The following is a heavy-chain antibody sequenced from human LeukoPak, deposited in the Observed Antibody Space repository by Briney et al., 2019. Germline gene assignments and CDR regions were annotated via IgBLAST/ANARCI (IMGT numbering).Heavy chain of an antibody. CDR1: GFTFSSYW. J-gene: IGHJ4*02. D-gene: IGHD6-19*01. CDR2: INNDGSST. CDR3: AKGQRLAGMAEVDY. Sequence: GGSLRLSCAASGFTFSSYWMHWVRQVPGKGLVWVSRINNDGSSTTYADSVKGRFTISRDNAKNTLYLQMNSLRAEDTAVYYCAKGQRLAGMAEVDYWGQGTLVTVSS. V-gene: IGHV3-74*01.